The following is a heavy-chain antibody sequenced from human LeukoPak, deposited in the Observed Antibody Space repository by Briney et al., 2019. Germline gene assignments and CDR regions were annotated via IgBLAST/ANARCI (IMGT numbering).Heavy chain of an antibody. V-gene: IGHV4-34*01. J-gene: IGHJ4*02. CDR2: INHSGST. CDR3: ARQAEIIVSNPSFDY. CDR1: GGSFSGYY. Sequence: SETLSLTCAVYGGSFSGYYWSWIRQPPGKGLEWIGEINHSGSTNYNPSLKSRVTISVDTSKNQFSLKLSSVTAADTAVYYCARQAEIIVSNPSFDYWGQGTLVTVSS. D-gene: IGHD2/OR15-2a*01.